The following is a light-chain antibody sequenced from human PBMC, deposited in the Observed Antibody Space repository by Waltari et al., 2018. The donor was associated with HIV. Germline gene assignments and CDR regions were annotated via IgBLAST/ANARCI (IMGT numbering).Light chain of an antibody. Sequence: SALTQPPSASGSPGHVVPLPSTGTSSHAGAYHYVFRYQHHPGNAPKRIIHEVTKRPSGVPDRFSGSKSGNTASLTVSELQPEDGADYYCISYVGNSIYVFGTGTKVTVL. V-gene: IGLV2-8*01. J-gene: IGLJ1*01. CDR1: SSHAGAYHY. CDR2: EVT. CDR3: ISYVGNSIYV.